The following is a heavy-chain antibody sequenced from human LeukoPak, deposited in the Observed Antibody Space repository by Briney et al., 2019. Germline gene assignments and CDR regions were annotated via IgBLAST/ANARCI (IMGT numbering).Heavy chain of an antibody. V-gene: IGHV4-31*03. CDR2: IYYSGST. J-gene: IGHJ3*02. CDR1: GGSISSGGSY. Sequence: SQTLSLTCTVSGGSISSGGSYWSWIRQHPGKGLEWIGYIYYSGSTYYNPSLKSRVTISVDTSKNQFSLKLSSVTAADTAVYYCARGQALRAFDIWGQGTMVTVSS. CDR3: ARGQALRAFDI.